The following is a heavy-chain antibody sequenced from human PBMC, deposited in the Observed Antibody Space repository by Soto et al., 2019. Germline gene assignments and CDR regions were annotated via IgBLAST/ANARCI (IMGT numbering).Heavy chain of an antibody. CDR3: AKGWTDYYDSSGYAFDI. D-gene: IGHD3-22*01. Sequence: ASVKVSCKASGDTFISYGISWVRQAPGQGLEWMGWISAYNGNTNYAQKLQGRVTVTTDTSTSTAYMELRSLRSEDTAVYYCAKGWTDYYDSSGYAFDIWGQGTMVTVSS. CDR1: GDTFISYG. J-gene: IGHJ3*02. V-gene: IGHV1-18*01. CDR2: ISAYNGNT.